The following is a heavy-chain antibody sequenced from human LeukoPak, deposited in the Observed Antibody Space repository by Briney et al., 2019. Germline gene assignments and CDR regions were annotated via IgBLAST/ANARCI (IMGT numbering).Heavy chain of an antibody. V-gene: IGHV3-23*01. D-gene: IGHD3-22*01. J-gene: IGHJ4*02. CDR3: ASRPRSTVVAPWDY. CDR2: ISASGDTT. CDR1: GFTFSTYA. Sequence: GGSLRLSCAASGFTFSTYAMAWVRRAPGKGLEWVSGISASGDTTYYGDSVKGRFIISKDYSKNTLYLQMNGLRAEDTALYYCASRPRSTVVAPWDYWGRGTLVTVSS.